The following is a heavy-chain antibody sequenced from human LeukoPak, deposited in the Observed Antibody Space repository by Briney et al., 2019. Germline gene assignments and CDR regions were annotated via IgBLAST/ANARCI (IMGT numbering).Heavy chain of an antibody. CDR2: INHSGST. CDR1: GGSFSGYY. D-gene: IGHD6-13*01. CDR3: ARGPNSSSWFDAFDI. Sequence: SETLSLTCAVYGGSFSGYYWSWIRQPPGKGLEWTGDINHSGSTNYNPSLKSRVTISVDTSKNQFSLKLSSVTAADTAVYYCARGPNSSSWFDAFDIWGQGTMVTVSS. J-gene: IGHJ3*02. V-gene: IGHV4-34*01.